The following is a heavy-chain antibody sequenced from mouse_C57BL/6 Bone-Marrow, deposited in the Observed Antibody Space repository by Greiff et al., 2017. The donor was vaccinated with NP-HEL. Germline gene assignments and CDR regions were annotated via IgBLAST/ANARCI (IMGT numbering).Heavy chain of an antibody. D-gene: IGHD1-1*01. CDR3: ARNLRGTTVVATKFYYAMDY. CDR1: GFSLTSYG. Sequence: QVQLQQSGPGLVQPSQSLSITCTVSGFSLTSYGVHWVRQSPGKGLEWLGVIWSGGSTDYNAAFISRLSISKDNSKSQVFFKMNSLQADDTAIYYCARNLRGTTVVATKFYYAMDYWGQGTSVTVSS. CDR2: IWSGGST. J-gene: IGHJ4*01. V-gene: IGHV2-2*01.